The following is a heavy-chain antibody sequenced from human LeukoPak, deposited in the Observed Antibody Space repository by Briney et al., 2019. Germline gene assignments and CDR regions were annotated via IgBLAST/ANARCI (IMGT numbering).Heavy chain of an antibody. CDR3: ARVRFGTEWYSSDAFAF. Sequence: SETLSLTCTVSGGSISSYYWSWIRQPPGKGLEWIGYIYYSGSTNYNPSLKSRVTISVDTSKNQFSLKLSSVTAADTAVYYCARVRFGTEWYSSDAFAFWGQGTMVTVAS. CDR2: IYYSGST. V-gene: IGHV4-59*01. J-gene: IGHJ3*01. CDR1: GGSISSYY. D-gene: IGHD3-3*01.